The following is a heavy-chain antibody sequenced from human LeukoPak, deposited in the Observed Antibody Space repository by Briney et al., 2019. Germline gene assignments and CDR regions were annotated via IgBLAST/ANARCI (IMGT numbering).Heavy chain of an antibody. CDR1: GFTFRSYA. Sequence: GGSLRLSCAASGFTFRSYAMSWVRQAPGKGLEWVSGINDSGGSTYYADSVKGRFTISRDISKNTLYLQMSSLRAEDTAVYYCAKHPLRQVLNSGAFDFWGQGTTVIVS. CDR2: INDSGGST. J-gene: IGHJ3*01. D-gene: IGHD3-3*01. V-gene: IGHV3-23*01. CDR3: AKHPLRQVLNSGAFDF.